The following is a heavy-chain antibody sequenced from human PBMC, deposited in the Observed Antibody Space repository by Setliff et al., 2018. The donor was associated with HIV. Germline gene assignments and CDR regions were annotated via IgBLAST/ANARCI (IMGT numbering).Heavy chain of an antibody. J-gene: IGHJ3*02. D-gene: IGHD3-9*01. CDR1: GASISTYY. V-gene: IGHV4-4*07. Sequence: SETLSLTCTVSGASISTYYWNWIRQPAGKGLEWIGRFQISGSTNYSPSLKSRVTMSVDTSKNQFSLKLSSVTAADTAVYYCARRERYYDILTGRVSDGFDIWGQGTMVTVSS. CDR2: FQISGST. CDR3: ARRERYYDILTGRVSDGFDI.